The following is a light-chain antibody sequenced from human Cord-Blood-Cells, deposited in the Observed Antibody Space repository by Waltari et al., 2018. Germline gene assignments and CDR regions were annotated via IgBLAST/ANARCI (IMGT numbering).Light chain of an antibody. V-gene: IGKV1-39*01. CDR3: QQSYRTLWT. Sequence: DIRMTQSPSSLSASVGDRVTVTCLASQSISSYLNWYQQKPGKAPKLLIYAASSLQSGVPSRFSGSGSGTDCTLTISSLQPEDFATFDRQQSYRTLWTFGQGTKVEIK. CDR2: AAS. CDR1: QSISSY. J-gene: IGKJ1*01.